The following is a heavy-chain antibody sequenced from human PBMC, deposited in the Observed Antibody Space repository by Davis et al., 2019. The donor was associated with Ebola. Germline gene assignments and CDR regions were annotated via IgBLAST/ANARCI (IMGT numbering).Heavy chain of an antibody. V-gene: IGHV5-10-1*01. CDR3: ARRGFSHFDY. D-gene: IGHD5-18*01. Sequence: KVSCKGSGYSFTSYWISWVRQMPGKGLEWMGRIDPSDSYTNYSPSFQGHVTISADKSISTAYLQWSSLKASDTAMYYCARRGFSHFDYWGQGTLVTVSS. CDR2: IDPSDSYT. J-gene: IGHJ4*02. CDR1: GYSFTSYW.